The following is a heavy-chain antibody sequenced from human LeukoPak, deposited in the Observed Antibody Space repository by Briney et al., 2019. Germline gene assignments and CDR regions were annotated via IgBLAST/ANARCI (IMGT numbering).Heavy chain of an antibody. CDR2: IFYSGST. D-gene: IGHD3-10*01. CDR3: ARQGWRGTYGSDAFEI. CDR1: GGSISSYY. J-gene: IGHJ3*02. Sequence: SETLSLTCTVSGGSISSYYWSWIRQPPGKGLEWIGYIFYSGSTDYNPSLESRVTISVDTSKNQVSLNLSSVTAADTAIYYCARQGWRGTYGSDAFEIWGQGTMVTVSS. V-gene: IGHV4-59*08.